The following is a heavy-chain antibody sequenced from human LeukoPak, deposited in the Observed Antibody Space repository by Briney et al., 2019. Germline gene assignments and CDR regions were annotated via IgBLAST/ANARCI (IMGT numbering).Heavy chain of an antibody. CDR3: ARSKGRGCITPWAY. CDR1: GFTFSYYA. J-gene: IGHJ4*02. V-gene: IGHV3-48*03. Sequence: PGGSLRLSCATSGFTFSYYALHWVRQAPGKGLEWVSSISGTGALIYYADSVRGRFTISKDSARSSLSLQMDSLRADDTALYYCARSKGRGCITPWAYWGQGTLVTVSS. CDR2: ISGTGALI. D-gene: IGHD5-12*01.